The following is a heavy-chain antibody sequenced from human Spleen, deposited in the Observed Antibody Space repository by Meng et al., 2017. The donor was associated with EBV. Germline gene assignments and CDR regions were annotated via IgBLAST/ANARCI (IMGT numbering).Heavy chain of an antibody. Sequence: QAQLQQWGTGLLKPSETLSLTCAVYGGSFSGYFWTWIRQPPGKGLEWIGEINHSGSTNCNPSLKRRVTKSVDTSKNQFSLRVSSVTAADTAVYYCARDSTMPENWFDPWGQGTLVTVSS. V-gene: IGHV4-34*01. D-gene: IGHD5-18*01. CDR3: ARDSTMPENWFDP. CDR1: GGSFSGYF. CDR2: INHSGST. J-gene: IGHJ5*02.